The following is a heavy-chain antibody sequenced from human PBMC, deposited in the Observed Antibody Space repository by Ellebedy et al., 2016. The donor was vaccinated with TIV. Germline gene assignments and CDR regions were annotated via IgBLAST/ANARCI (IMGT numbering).Heavy chain of an antibody. CDR1: GSTFSNAW. J-gene: IGHJ4*02. V-gene: IGHV3-15*01. CDR2: IKSKTDGGAA. Sequence: PGGSLRLSCAASGSTFSNAWMSWVRQAPGKGLEWVGRIKSKTDGGAADYAAPVKGRFTISRADSKNTLYLQMNSLKTEDTAVYFCTTVYRYNYDSVWGQGTLVTVSS. D-gene: IGHD5-18*01. CDR3: TTVYRYNYDSV.